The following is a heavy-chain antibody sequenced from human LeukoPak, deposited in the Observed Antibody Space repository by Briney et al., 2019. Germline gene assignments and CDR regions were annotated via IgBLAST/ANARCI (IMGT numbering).Heavy chain of an antibody. CDR1: GYTFNTYG. CDR2: INTDNGNT. V-gene: IGHV1-18*01. D-gene: IGHD2-21*02. J-gene: IGHJ5*02. Sequence: ASVKVSCKASGYTFNTYGISWVRQAPGQRPEWMGWINTDNGNTKYAQKFQGRVTMTTDTSTSTAYMALSSLRSDDTAVYYCARKGCTGDCYRFDPWGQGTLVTVSS. CDR3: ARKGCTGDCYRFDP.